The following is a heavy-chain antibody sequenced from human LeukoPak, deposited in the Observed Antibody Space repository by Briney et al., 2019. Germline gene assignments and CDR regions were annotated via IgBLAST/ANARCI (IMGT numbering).Heavy chain of an antibody. J-gene: IGHJ4*02. CDR3: ARGPSGYHNT. CDR1: GFTFSSYS. Sequence: GGSLRLSCEASGFTFSSYSMNWVRQAPGKGLEWVSSISGSSSYIYYADSVKGRFTISRHNAKNSVYLQMNSLRPEDTAVYYCARGPSGYHNTGGQGTLVTVSS. V-gene: IGHV3-21*01. D-gene: IGHD5-12*01. CDR2: ISGSSSYI.